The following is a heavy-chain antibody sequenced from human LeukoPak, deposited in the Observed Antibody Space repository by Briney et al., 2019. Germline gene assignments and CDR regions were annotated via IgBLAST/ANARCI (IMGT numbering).Heavy chain of an antibody. J-gene: IGHJ4*02. D-gene: IGHD5-12*01. Sequence: GRSLRLSCAASGFTFNIYGIHWVRQAPGKGLEWVAFIWYDGSNKYYADSVKGRFTISRDNSKNTLYLQMNSLRAEDTAVYYCARATTTRGFDYWGQGTLVTVSS. CDR3: ARATTTRGFDY. V-gene: IGHV3-33*01. CDR1: GFTFNIYG. CDR2: IWYDGSNK.